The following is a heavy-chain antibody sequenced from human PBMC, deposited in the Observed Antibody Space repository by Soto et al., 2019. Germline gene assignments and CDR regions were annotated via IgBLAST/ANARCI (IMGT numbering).Heavy chain of an antibody. CDR1: GGSISSGGYY. CDR3: ARGGESYYATGNFDY. D-gene: IGHD1-26*01. Sequence: QVQLQESGPGLVKPSQTLSLTCTVSGGSISSGGYYWSWIRQHPGKGLEWIGYIYYSGSTYYNPSLKSRVTISVDTSKNQFSLKLSSVTAADTAVYYCARGGESYYATGNFDYWGQGTLVTVSS. CDR2: IYYSGST. V-gene: IGHV4-31*03. J-gene: IGHJ4*02.